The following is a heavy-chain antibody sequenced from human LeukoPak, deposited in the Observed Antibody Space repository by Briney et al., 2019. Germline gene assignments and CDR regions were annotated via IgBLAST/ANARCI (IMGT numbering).Heavy chain of an antibody. Sequence: SGTLSLTCTVSGGSISSYYWSWIRQPAGKGLEWIGRIYTSGSTNYNPSLKSRVTMSVDTSKNQFSLKLSSVTAADTAVYYCARDEYYYDSSGYYFVYWGQGTLVTVSS. CDR2: IYTSGST. CDR3: ARDEYYYDSSGYYFVY. D-gene: IGHD3-22*01. CDR1: GGSISSYY. J-gene: IGHJ4*02. V-gene: IGHV4-4*07.